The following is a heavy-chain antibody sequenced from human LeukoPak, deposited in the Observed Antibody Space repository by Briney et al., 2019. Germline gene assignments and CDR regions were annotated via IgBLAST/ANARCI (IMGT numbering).Heavy chain of an antibody. J-gene: IGHJ3*02. V-gene: IGHV1-18*01. CDR2: ISAYNGNT. Sequence: ASVKVSCKASGYTFTSYGITWVRQAPGQGLERMGWISAYNGNTNSAQKLQGRITMTTETSTSTAYTVPMSLRSDDTAVYYCARDFSHAVAAAVLGGVFDIWGQGTMVTVSS. CDR1: GYTFTSYG. CDR3: ARDFSHAVAAAVLGGVFDI. D-gene: IGHD6-13*01.